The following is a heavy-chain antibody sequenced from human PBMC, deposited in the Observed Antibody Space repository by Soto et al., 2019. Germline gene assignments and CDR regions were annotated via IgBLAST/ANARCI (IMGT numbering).Heavy chain of an antibody. V-gene: IGHV3-23*01. Sequence: GGSLRLSCAASGFTFSSYAMSWVRQAPGKGLEWVSAISGSGGSTYYADSVKGRFTISRDNSKNTLYLQMNSLRAEDTAVYYCAKDQQAVGAASPFDPWGQGTLVTVSS. CDR1: GFTFSSYA. D-gene: IGHD1-26*01. J-gene: IGHJ5*02. CDR2: ISGSGGST. CDR3: AKDQQAVGAASPFDP.